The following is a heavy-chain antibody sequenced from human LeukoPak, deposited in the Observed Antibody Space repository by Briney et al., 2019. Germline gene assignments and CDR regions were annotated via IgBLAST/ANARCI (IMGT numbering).Heavy chain of an antibody. CDR2: IYYSGST. D-gene: IGHD1-26*01. CDR3: ARVYRGSPHFDY. Sequence: SSETLSLTCAVYGGSFSGYYWSWIRQHPGKGLEWIGYIYYSGSTYYNPSLKSRVTISVDTSKNQFSLKLSSVTAADTAVYYCARVYRGSPHFDYWGQGTLVTVYS. J-gene: IGHJ4*02. V-gene: IGHV4-31*11. CDR1: GGSFSGYY.